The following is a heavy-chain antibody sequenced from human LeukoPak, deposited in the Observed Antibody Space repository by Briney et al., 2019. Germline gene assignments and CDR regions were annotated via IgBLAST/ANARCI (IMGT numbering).Heavy chain of an antibody. Sequence: GGSLRLSCAASGFTVSSNYMSWVRQAPGKGLEWVSVIYSGGSTYYADSVKGRFTTSRDNSKNTLYLQMNSLRAEDTAVYYCASAMSSGWYVNWGQGTLVTVSS. J-gene: IGHJ4*02. D-gene: IGHD6-19*01. V-gene: IGHV3-66*02. CDR1: GFTVSSNY. CDR2: IYSGGST. CDR3: ASAMSSGWYVN.